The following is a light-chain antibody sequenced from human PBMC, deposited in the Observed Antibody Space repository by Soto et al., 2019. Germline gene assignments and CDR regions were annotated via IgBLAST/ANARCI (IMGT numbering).Light chain of an antibody. Sequence: AIRMTQSPSSFSASTGDRVTITCRASQGISSYLAWYQQKPGKAPKLLVYAASTLQYGFPSRFSGSASGTDFTITISCLQSEDFATYFCQQYYTYPQTFGQGTKLEIK. CDR1: QGISSY. CDR2: AAS. CDR3: QQYYTYPQT. J-gene: IGKJ2*01. V-gene: IGKV1-8*01.